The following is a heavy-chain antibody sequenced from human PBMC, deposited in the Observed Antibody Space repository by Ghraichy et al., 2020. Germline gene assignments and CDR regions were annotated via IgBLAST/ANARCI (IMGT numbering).Heavy chain of an antibody. V-gene: IGHV3-73*01. CDR2: IRSKANSYAT. Sequence: GGSLRLSCAASGFTFSGSAIHWVRQASGKGLEWVGRIRSKANSYATAYAASVKGRFTISRDDSKNTAYLQMNSLKTEDTAVYYCTRQPHDYYDSSGYYYVYWGQGTLVTVSS. CDR1: GFTFSGSA. CDR3: TRQPHDYYDSSGYYYVY. D-gene: IGHD3-22*01. J-gene: IGHJ4*02.